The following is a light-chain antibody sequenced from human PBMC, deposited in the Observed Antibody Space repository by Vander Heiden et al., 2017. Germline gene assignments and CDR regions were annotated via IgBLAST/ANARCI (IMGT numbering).Light chain of an antibody. J-gene: IGLJ3*02. CDR2: EDN. CDR3: QSYDSSTWV. CDR1: SGSIASNY. Sequence: NFMLTQPHSVSESPGKTVTISCTRSSGSIASNYVQWYQQRPGSAPTTVIYEDNQRPSGVPDRFSGSIDSSSTSASLTISGLKTEDEAYYYCQSYDSSTWVFGGGTKLTVL. V-gene: IGLV6-57*04.